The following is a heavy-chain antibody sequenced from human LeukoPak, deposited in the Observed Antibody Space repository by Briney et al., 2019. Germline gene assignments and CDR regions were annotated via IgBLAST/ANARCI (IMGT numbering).Heavy chain of an antibody. D-gene: IGHD3-3*01. Sequence: SVKVSCKASGYTFTSYGISWVRQAPGQGLEWVGGIIPMSGTANYAQKFQGRVTITADESTSTAYMELSSLRSEDTAIYYCASPVKYYDTWSGYPPFGYWGQGTLVTVSS. CDR1: GYTFTSYG. J-gene: IGHJ4*02. CDR3: ASPVKYYDTWSGYPPFGY. CDR2: IIPMSGTA. V-gene: IGHV1-69*13.